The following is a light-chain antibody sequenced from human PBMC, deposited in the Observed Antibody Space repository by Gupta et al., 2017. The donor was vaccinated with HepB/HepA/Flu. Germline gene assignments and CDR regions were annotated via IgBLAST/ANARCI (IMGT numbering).Light chain of an antibody. CDR2: GNS. CDR1: SSNIGAGYD. V-gene: IGLV1-40*01. J-gene: IGLJ3*02. Sequence: QSVLTQPPSVSGAPGQRVTISCTGSSSNIGAGYDVHWYQQIPGTAPKLLIYGNSNRPSGVPDRFSGSKSGTSASLAITGLQAEDEADYYCQSDDSSLSGSVFGGGTKLTVL. CDR3: QSDDSSLSGSV.